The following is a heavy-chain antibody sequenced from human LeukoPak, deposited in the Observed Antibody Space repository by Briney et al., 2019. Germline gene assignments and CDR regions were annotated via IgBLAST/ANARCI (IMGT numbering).Heavy chain of an antibody. CDR2: MNPNSGNT. Sequence: GASVKVSCKASGYTFTSYDINWVRQATGQGLEWMGWMNPNSGNTGYAQKFQGRVTITRITSISTAYMELSSLRSEDTAVYYCASLRSGSYPDAFDIWGQGTMVTVSS. CDR1: GYTFTSYD. V-gene: IGHV1-8*03. D-gene: IGHD1-26*01. CDR3: ASLRSGSYPDAFDI. J-gene: IGHJ3*02.